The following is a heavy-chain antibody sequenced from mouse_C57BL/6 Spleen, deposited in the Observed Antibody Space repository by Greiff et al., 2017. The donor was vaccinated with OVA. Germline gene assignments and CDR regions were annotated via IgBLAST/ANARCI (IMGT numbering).Heavy chain of an antibody. V-gene: IGHV1-64*01. CDR2: IHPNSGST. CDR1: GYTFTSYW. Sequence: QVQLQQPGAELVKPGASVKLSCKASGYTFTSYWMHWVKQRPGQGLEWIGMIHPNSGSTNYNEKFNSKATLTVDKSSSTAYMQLSSLTSEDSAVYYCARGPTIVTTYYAMDYWGQGTSVTVSS. CDR3: ARGPTIVTTYYAMDY. D-gene: IGHD2-5*01. J-gene: IGHJ4*01.